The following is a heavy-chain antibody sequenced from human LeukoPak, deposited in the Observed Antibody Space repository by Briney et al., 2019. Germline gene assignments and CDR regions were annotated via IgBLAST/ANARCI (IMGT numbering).Heavy chain of an antibody. D-gene: IGHD5-18*01. CDR2: VDHTGST. CDR1: DDSITMYY. V-gene: IGHV4-59*01. Sequence: SETLSLTCSVSDDSITMYYWAWIRQPPGKGLEWIGYVDHTGSTNFNPSLNGRVSISRDTTKNLFSLRLRSVTAADTAVYYCARVGTAMVASAFDIWGQGTKVTVSS. CDR3: ARVGTAMVASAFDI. J-gene: IGHJ3*02.